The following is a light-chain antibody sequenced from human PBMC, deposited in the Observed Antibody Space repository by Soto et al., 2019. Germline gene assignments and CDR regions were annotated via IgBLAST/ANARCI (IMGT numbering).Light chain of an antibody. V-gene: IGKV4-1*01. J-gene: IGKJ4*01. CDR1: QSVLYSSNNKNY. CDR3: QQYYDTPLT. CDR2: WAS. Sequence: DIVMTQSPDSLAVSLGERVTINCKSSQSVLYSSNNKNYLAWYQQKPGQPPKMLIHWASARESGVPDRFSGSGSGTDFTLTISSLQAEDVALYYCQQYYDTPLTFAGGTKVEIK.